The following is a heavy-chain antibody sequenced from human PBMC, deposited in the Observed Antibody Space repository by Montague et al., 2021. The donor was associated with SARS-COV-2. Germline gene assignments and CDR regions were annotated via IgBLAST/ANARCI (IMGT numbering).Heavy chain of an antibody. J-gene: IGHJ5*02. CDR3: ARDGYSSGWNGLHWFDP. Sequence: TLSLTCTVSIGSISSGSYYWSWIRQPAGKGLEWIGRIYTSRSTNYXPSLKSRVTISVDTSKNQFSLKLSSVTAADTAVYYCARDGYSSGWNGLHWFDPWGQGTLVTVSS. CDR2: IYTSRST. CDR1: IGSISSGSYY. D-gene: IGHD6-25*01. V-gene: IGHV4-61*02.